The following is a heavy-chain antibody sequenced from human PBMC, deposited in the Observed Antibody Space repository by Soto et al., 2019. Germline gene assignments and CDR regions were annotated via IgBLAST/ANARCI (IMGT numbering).Heavy chain of an antibody. V-gene: IGHV3-33*01. CDR2: IWYDGSNK. Sequence: GGSLRLSCAASGFTFSSDGMDWVRQAPGKGLEWVAVIWYDGSNKYYADSVKGRFTISRDNSKNTLYLQMNSLRAEDTAVYYCAREGIAAAGTPFDYWGQGTLVTVSS. CDR3: AREGIAAAGTPFDY. D-gene: IGHD6-13*01. CDR1: GFTFSSDG. J-gene: IGHJ4*02.